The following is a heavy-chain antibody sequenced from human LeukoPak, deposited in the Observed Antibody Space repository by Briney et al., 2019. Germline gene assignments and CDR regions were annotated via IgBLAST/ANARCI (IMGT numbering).Heavy chain of an antibody. D-gene: IGHD3-3*01. V-gene: IGHV4-34*01. Sequence: SETLSLTCAVYGGSFSGYYWSWIRQPPGKGLEWIGEINHSGSTNYIPSLKSRVTISVDTSKNQFSLKLSSVTAADTAVYYCARGGTNFWSGYYNWFDPWGQGTLVTVSS. CDR1: GGSFSGYY. CDR3: ARGGTNFWSGYYNWFDP. J-gene: IGHJ5*02. CDR2: INHSGST.